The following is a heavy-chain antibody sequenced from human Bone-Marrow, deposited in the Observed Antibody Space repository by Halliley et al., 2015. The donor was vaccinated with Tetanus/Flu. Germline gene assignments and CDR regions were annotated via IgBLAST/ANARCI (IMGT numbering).Heavy chain of an antibody. CDR3: AKRNYQRIPPRCLDN. CDR1: GFTFSSYD. CDR2: ISGSGDNT. Sequence: SLRLSCAASGFTFSSYDMSWVRQAPGKGLEWVSLISGSGDNTYYADSVKGRFTISSDNSKNMPYLQMNSRRAEDTAVYYCAKRNYQRIPPRCLDNPGQGTLGAVS. V-gene: IGHV3-23*01. J-gene: IGHJ4*02. D-gene: IGHD3-16*02.